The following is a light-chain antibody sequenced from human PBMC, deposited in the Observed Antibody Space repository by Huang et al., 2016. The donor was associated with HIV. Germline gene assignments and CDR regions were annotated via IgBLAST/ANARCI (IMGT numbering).Light chain of an antibody. V-gene: IGKV3-15*01. J-gene: IGKJ1*01. CDR1: QSVSSN. Sequence: EMVMTQSPATLSASPGEGVTLSCRASQSVSSNLAWYQRKPGQAPRRLIYAAANRASGIPARFSGSGSGTEVTLTISSLQSEDFAIYYCQQYNNWPPWTFGQGTNVEIK. CDR3: QQYNNWPPWT. CDR2: AAA.